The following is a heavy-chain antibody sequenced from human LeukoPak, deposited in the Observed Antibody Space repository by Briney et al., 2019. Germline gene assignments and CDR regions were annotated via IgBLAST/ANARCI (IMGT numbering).Heavy chain of an antibody. J-gene: IGHJ5*02. V-gene: IGHV1-69*04. CDR3: ARESAAAGIRNWFDP. CDR2: IIPILGIA. Sequence: ASVKVSCKASGGTFSSYAISWVRQAPGQGLEWMGRIIPILGIANYAQKFQGRVTITADKSTSTAYMELSSLRSEDTAVYYCARESAAAGIRNWFDPWGQGTLVTVSS. D-gene: IGHD6-13*01. CDR1: GGTFSSYA.